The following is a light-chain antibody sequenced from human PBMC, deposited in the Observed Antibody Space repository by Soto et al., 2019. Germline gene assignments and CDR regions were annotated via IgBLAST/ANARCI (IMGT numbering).Light chain of an antibody. CDR1: SSDVGGYNC. J-gene: IGLJ1*01. V-gene: IGLV2-11*01. Sequence: ALTQPRSVSGSPGQSVTISCTGTSSDVGGYNCVSWYQQHPGKAPKLMIYDVSKRPSGVPDRFSGSKSGNTASLTISGLQAEDEADYYCCSYAGSYSSYVFGTGTKVTVL. CDR2: DVS. CDR3: CSYAGSYSSYV.